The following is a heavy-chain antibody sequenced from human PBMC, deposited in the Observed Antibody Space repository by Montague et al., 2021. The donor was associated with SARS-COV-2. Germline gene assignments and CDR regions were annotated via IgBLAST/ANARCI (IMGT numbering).Heavy chain of an antibody. CDR3: ARVPFVAVAGTLLHYYYYYGMDV. J-gene: IGHJ6*02. D-gene: IGHD6-19*01. CDR2: IYYSGST. CDR1: GGSISSYY. Sequence: SETLSLTCTVSGGSISSYYWSWIRQPPGKGLEWIGYIYYSGSTNYNPSLKSRVTISVDTSKNQFSLKLSSVTAADTAVYYCARVPFVAVAGTLLHYYYYYGMDVWGQGTTVTVSS. V-gene: IGHV4-59*01.